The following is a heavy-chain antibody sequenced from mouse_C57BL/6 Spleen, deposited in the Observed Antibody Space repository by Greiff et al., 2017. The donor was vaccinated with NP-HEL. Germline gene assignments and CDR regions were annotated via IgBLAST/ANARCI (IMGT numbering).Heavy chain of an antibody. CDR2: IDPSDGGT. V-gene: IGHV1-52*01. D-gene: IGHD2-12*01. J-gene: IGHJ2*01. CDR1: GYTFTSYW. Sequence: QVQLQQPGAELVRPGSSVKLSCKASGYTFTSYWMHWVKQRPIQGLEWIGIIDPSDGGTSYNQKFKDKATLTVDKSSSTAYMQLSSLTSEDSAVYYCASRRLLSTFGYWGQGTTLTVSS. CDR3: ASRRLLSTFGY.